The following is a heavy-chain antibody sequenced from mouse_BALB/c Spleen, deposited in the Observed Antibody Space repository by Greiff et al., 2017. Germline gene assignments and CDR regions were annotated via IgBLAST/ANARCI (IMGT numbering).Heavy chain of an antibody. CDR1: GFTFSSYT. V-gene: IGHV5-6-4*01. J-gene: IGHJ3*01. CDR2: ISSGGSYT. Sequence: EVKVVESGGGLVKPGGSLKLSCAASGFTFSSYTMSWVRQTPEKRLEWVATISSGGSYTYYPDSVKGRFTISRDNAKNTLYLQMSSLKSEDTAMYYCTRERWFAYWGQGTLVTVSA. CDR3: TRERWFAY.